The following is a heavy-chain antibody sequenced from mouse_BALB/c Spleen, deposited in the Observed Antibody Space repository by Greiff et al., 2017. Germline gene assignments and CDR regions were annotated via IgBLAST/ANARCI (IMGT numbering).Heavy chain of an antibody. CDR1: GYAFSSYW. D-gene: IGHD2-1*01. CDR3: ASPSDGNYPAWFAY. Sequence: QVHVKQSGAELVRPGSSVKISCKASGYAFSSYWMNWVKQRPGQGLEWIGQIYPGDGDTNYNGKFKGKATLTADKSSSTDYMQLSSLTSEDSAVYYCASPSDGNYPAWFAYWGQGTMVTVSS. J-gene: IGHJ3*01. CDR2: IYPGDGDT. V-gene: IGHV1-80*01.